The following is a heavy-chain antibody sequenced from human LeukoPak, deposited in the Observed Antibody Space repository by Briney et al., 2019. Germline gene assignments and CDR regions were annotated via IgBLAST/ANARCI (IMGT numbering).Heavy chain of an antibody. CDR3: ARGRYCSGGSCWRGMDV. CDR2: ISSSSSYI. V-gene: IGHV3-21*01. Sequence: GGSLRLSCAASGFTFSSYSMNWVRQAPGKGLEWVSSISSSSSYIYYADSVKGRFTISRDNAKNSLYLQMNSLRAEDTAVYYCARGRYCSGGSCWRGMDVWGQGTTVTVSS. J-gene: IGHJ6*02. D-gene: IGHD2-15*01. CDR1: GFTFSSYS.